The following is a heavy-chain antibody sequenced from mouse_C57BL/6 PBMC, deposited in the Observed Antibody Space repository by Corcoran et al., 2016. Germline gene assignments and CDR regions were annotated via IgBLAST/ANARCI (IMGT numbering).Heavy chain of an antibody. CDR1: GYTFTTYG. Sequence: QIQLVQSGPELKKPGETVKISCKASGYTFTTYGMSWVKQAPGKGLKWMGWINTYSGVPTYADDFKGRFAFSLETSASTAYLQINNLKNEDTATYFCARDDYDHFDYWGQGTTLTVSS. D-gene: IGHD2-4*01. J-gene: IGHJ2*01. V-gene: IGHV9-3*01. CDR3: ARDDYDHFDY. CDR2: INTYSGVP.